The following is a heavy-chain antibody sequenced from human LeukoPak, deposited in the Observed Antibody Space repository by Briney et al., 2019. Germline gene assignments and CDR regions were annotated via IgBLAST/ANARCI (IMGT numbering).Heavy chain of an antibody. CDR3: AKDLRVYGDYYFDY. J-gene: IGHJ4*02. Sequence: PGGSLRLSCAASGFTFSSYGMHWVRQAPGKGLEWVAVISYDGSNKYYADSVKGRFTISRDNSKNTLYLQMNSLRAEDTAVYYCAKDLRVYGDYYFDYWGQGTLVTVSS. CDR2: ISYDGSNK. V-gene: IGHV3-30*18. D-gene: IGHD4-17*01. CDR1: GFTFSSYG.